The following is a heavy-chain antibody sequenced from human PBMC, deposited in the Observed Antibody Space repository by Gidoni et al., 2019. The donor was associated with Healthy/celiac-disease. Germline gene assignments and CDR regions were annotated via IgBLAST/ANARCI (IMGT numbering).Heavy chain of an antibody. Sequence: QVQLVESGGGVVQPGRSLRLSCAASGFTFSSYGLHWVRQAPGKGLEWVEVIWYDGSNKYYEDSVKGRVTISRDNSKNTLYLQMNSLRAEDTAVYYCARERYYYDSSGYPSSDAFDIWGQGTMVTVSS. CDR2: IWYDGSNK. D-gene: IGHD3-22*01. CDR3: ARERYYYDSSGYPSSDAFDI. V-gene: IGHV3-33*01. J-gene: IGHJ3*02. CDR1: GFTFSSYG.